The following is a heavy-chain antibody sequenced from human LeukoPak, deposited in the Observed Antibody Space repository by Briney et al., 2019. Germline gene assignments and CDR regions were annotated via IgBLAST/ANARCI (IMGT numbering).Heavy chain of an antibody. V-gene: IGHV1-46*01. D-gene: IGHD5-24*01. CDR1: GYTFTSYY. CDR3: ARDRGDGYNAYFFDN. CDR2: INPSGGST. J-gene: IGHJ4*02. Sequence: ASVKVSCKASGYTFTSYYMHWVRQAPGQGLEWMGIINPSGGSTSYAQKFQGRVTMTRDTSTSTVYMELSSLRSEDTAVYYCARDRGDGYNAYFFDNWGQGTLVTVSS.